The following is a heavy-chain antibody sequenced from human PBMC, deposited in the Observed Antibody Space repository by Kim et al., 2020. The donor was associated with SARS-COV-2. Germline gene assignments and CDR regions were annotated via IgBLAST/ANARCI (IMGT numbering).Heavy chain of an antibody. Sequence: NYNPSLKSRVTISVDTSKNQFSLKLSSVTAADTAVYYCARASWPHEAFDIWGQGTMVTVSS. V-gene: IGHV4-34*01. D-gene: IGHD3-16*02. CDR3: ARASWPHEAFDI. J-gene: IGHJ3*02.